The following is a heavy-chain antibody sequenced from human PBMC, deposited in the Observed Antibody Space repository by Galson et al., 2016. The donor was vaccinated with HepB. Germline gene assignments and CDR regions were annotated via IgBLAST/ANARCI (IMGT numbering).Heavy chain of an antibody. CDR2: IDWEDDK. D-gene: IGHD6-13*01. J-gene: IGHJ4*02. CDR3: ALGGLSSSWAYY. V-gene: IGHV2-70*01. Sequence: PALVKPTQTLTLTCTFSGFSLSTSGMCVSWIRQPPGKALEWLALIDWEDDKYYSTSLKTRLTISKDTSKNQVVLTMTNMDPVDTATYYCALGGLSSSWAYYWGQGTLVTVSS. CDR1: GFSLSTSGMC.